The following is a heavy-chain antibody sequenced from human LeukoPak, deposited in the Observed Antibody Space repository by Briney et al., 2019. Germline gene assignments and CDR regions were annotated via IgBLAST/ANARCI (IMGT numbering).Heavy chain of an antibody. V-gene: IGHV3-11*03. CDR3: AKTSWYCSGGSCSNWFDP. CDR2: ISGSSSYT. CDR1: GFTFSDYY. J-gene: IGHJ5*02. Sequence: GGSLRLSCAASGFTFSDYYMSWIRQAPGKGLEWVSYISGSSSYTNYADSVKGRFTISRDNSKNTLYLQMNSLRAEDTALYYCAKTSWYCSGGSCSNWFDPWGQGTLVTVSS. D-gene: IGHD2-15*01.